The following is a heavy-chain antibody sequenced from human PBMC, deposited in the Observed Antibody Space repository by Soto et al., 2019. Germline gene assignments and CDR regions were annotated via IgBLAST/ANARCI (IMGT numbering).Heavy chain of an antibody. V-gene: IGHV1-18*01. CDR3: ARDVGAAWFDP. D-gene: IGHD1-26*01. CDR1: GYTFTSYG. J-gene: IGHJ5*02. Sequence: QVQLVQSGAEVKKPGASVKVSCKASGYTFTSYGISWLRQAPGQGLEWMGWISAYNGNTNYAQKLQGRVTITTDTSTRTAYMDLRSLRSDETAVYYCARDVGAAWFDPWGQGTLVTVSS. CDR2: ISAYNGNT.